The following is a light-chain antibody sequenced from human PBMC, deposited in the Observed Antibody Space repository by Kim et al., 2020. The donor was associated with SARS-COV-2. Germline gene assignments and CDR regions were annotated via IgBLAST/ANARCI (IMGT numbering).Light chain of an antibody. CDR3: QQDNSFPYT. CDR2: KAS. V-gene: IGKV1-5*03. CDR1: QSISTW. J-gene: IGKJ2*01. Sequence: DIQMTQSPSTLSASVGDRVTITCRASQSISTWLAWYQQKPGKPPKSLIYKASTLESGVPSTFSGSGSGTEFTLTISSLQPDDFATYYCQQDNSFPYTFGQGTKLEI.